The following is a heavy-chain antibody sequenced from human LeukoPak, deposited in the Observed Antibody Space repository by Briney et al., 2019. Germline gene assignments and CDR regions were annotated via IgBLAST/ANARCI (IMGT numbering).Heavy chain of an antibody. CDR1: GLTFRSYG. J-gene: IGHJ4*02. Sequence: RRSLRLSCAASGLTFRSYGMHWVRQAPGKGLEWVAVISHDGRNKDYGDSVKGRFTISRDNSNNTLYLQMSSLRPGDSAMYFCATQSFYCTSTSCSRLRDYWGQGTLVAVSS. CDR3: ATQSFYCTSTSCSRLRDY. CDR2: ISHDGRNK. D-gene: IGHD2-2*01. V-gene: IGHV3-30*03.